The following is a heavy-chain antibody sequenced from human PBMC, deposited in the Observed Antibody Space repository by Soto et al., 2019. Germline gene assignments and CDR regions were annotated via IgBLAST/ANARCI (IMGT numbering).Heavy chain of an antibody. V-gene: IGHV1-18*01. J-gene: IGHJ4*02. D-gene: IGHD4-17*01. Sequence: ASVKVSCKASGYTFTSYGISWVRQAPGQGLEWMGWISAYNGNTNYARKLQGRVTMTTDTSTSTAYMELRSLRSDDTAVYYCARDRQSYGGNPASFDYWGQGTLVTVS. CDR1: GYTFTSYG. CDR2: ISAYNGNT. CDR3: ARDRQSYGGNPASFDY.